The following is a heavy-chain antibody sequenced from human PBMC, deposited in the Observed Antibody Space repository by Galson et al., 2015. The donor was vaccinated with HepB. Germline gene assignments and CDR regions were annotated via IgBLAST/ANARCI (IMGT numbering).Heavy chain of an antibody. D-gene: IGHD3-3*01. CDR2: ISYDGSNK. CDR3: ARAAIFGVVTGDYGMDV. V-gene: IGHV3-30-3*01. J-gene: IGHJ6*02. Sequence: SLRLSCAASGFTFSSYAMHWVRQAPGKGLEWVAVISYDGSNKYYADSVKGRFTISRDNSKNTLYLQMNSLRAEDTAVYYCARAAIFGVVTGDYGMDVWGQGTTVTVSS. CDR1: GFTFSSYA.